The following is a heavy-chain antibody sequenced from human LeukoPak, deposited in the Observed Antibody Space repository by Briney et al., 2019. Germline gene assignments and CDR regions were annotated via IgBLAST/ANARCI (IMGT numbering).Heavy chain of an antibody. J-gene: IGHJ3*02. V-gene: IGHV3-33*06. Sequence: PGRSLRLSCAASGFTFSSYGMHWVRQAPGKGLEWVAVIWYDGSNKYYADSVKGRFTISRDNSKNTLYLQMNSLRAEDTAVYCCAKDGPDYYDRAFDIWGQGTMVTVSS. CDR3: AKDGPDYYDRAFDI. CDR2: IWYDGSNK. CDR1: GFTFSSYG. D-gene: IGHD3-22*01.